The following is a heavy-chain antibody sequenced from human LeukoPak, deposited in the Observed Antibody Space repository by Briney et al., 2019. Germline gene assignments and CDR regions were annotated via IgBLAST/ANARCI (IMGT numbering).Heavy chain of an antibody. CDR2: IHYSGST. Sequence: SETLSLTCTVSGGSISSYYWSWIRQPPGKGLEWIGYIHYSGSTSYNPSLKSRVTISVDTSKNQFSLKLSSVTAADTAVYYCARLRNYGSGNYYTDYWGQGTLVTVSS. CDR3: ARLRNYGSGNYYTDY. V-gene: IGHV4-59*08. CDR1: GGSISSYY. J-gene: IGHJ4*02. D-gene: IGHD3-10*01.